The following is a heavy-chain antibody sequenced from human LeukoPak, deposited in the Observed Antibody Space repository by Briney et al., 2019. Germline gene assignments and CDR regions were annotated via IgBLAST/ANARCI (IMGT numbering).Heavy chain of an antibody. J-gene: IGHJ4*02. Sequence: GGSLRLSCAASGFTFSNYGMHWARQAPGKGLEWVALISFDGSNQYYADSVKGRFTISRDTSKNTLYLQMNSLRAEDTAVYYCAKPPEVGATVGYFDYWGQGTLVTVSS. D-gene: IGHD1-26*01. CDR1: GFTFSNYG. CDR2: ISFDGSNQ. CDR3: AKPPEVGATVGYFDY. V-gene: IGHV3-30*18.